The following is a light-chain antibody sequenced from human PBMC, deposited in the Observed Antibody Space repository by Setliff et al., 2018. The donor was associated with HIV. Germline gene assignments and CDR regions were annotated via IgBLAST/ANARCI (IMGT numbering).Light chain of an antibody. J-gene: IGLJ1*01. CDR2: KDS. Sequence: YELTQPPSVSVSPGQTARITFSGDALPKQYAYWYQQKPGQAPVVVIYKDSERPSGIPERFSGSSSGTTVTLTISGVQAEDEADYYCQSADSSGTYVFGTGTKVTVL. V-gene: IGLV3-25*03. CDR1: ALPKQY. CDR3: QSADSSGTYV.